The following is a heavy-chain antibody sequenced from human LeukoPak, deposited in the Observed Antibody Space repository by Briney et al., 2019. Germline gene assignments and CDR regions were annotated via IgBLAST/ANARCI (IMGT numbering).Heavy chain of an antibody. CDR3: ARGADIVVVPAATAVDY. Sequence: ASVKVSCKASGYTFTSYGISWVRQAPGQGLEWMGWISAYNGNTNYAQKLQGRVTMTTDTSTSTAYMELRSLRSDDTAVYYCARGADIVVVPAATAVDYWGQGTLVTVSS. D-gene: IGHD2-2*01. CDR2: ISAYNGNT. CDR1: GYTFTSYG. V-gene: IGHV1-18*01. J-gene: IGHJ4*02.